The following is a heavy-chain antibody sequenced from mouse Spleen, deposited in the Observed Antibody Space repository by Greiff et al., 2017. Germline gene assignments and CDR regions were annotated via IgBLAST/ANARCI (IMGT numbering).Heavy chain of an antibody. Sequence: VQLQQSGPELVKPGASVKISCKASGYAFSSSWMNWVKQRPGKGLEWIGRIYPGDGDTNYNGKFKGKATLTADKSSSTAYMQLSSLTSEDSAVYFCALITTAGVDYWGQGTTLTVSS. CDR2: IYPGDGDT. D-gene: IGHD1-2*01. CDR3: ALITTAGVDY. J-gene: IGHJ2*01. CDR1: GYAFSSSW. V-gene: IGHV1-82*01.